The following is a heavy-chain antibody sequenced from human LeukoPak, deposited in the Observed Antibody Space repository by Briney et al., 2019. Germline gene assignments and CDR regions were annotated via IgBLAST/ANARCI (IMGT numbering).Heavy chain of an antibody. V-gene: IGHV3-48*03. J-gene: IGHJ6*04. Sequence: GGSLRLSCAASGLTFSSYEMNWVRQAPGKGVEGVAYISRRGSTIYYAGCVKGRFTISRDNAKNSLYLQMNSLRAEDTAVYYCAALGITMIGGVWGKGTTVTISS. D-gene: IGHD3-10*02. CDR2: ISRRGSTI. CDR1: GLTFSSYE. CDR3: AALGITMIGGV.